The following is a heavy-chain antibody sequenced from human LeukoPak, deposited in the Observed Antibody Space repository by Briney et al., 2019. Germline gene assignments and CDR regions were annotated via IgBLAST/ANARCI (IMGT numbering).Heavy chain of an antibody. D-gene: IGHD6-19*01. CDR2: VSYDGSNK. CDR3: AKDPPQWGTIAVDEGIQH. V-gene: IGHV3-30*02. CDR1: GFTFITFG. J-gene: IGHJ1*01. Sequence: GGSLRLSCAASGFTFITFGMHWVRQAPGKGLDWVAFVSYDGSNKYYADSVKGRFTISRDNSKNTLYLQMNSLRTEDTAVYYCAKDPPQWGTIAVDEGIQHWGQGTLITVSS.